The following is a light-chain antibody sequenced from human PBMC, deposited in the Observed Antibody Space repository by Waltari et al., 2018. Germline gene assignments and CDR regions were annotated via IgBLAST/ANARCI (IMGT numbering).Light chain of an antibody. CDR3: QQRYDWPLT. J-gene: IGKJ4*01. CDR1: QSVMNY. CDR2: HSS. Sequence: EIVLTQSPATLSLSPRERATLSCRASQSVMNYLAWYQQKHGQAPNRLIYHSSNRATDIPASFSGIGSGTDFTLTLSSLEPEDFAIYSCQQRYDWPLTFGGWTKVGIQ. V-gene: IGKV3-11*01.